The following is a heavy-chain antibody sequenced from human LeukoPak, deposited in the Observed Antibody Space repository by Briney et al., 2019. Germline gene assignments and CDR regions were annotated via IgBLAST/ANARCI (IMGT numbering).Heavy chain of an antibody. CDR1: GHTFTNYY. D-gene: IGHD6-6*01. CDR2: ISAYNGNT. CDR3: ARGDSSSSVALDY. J-gene: IGHJ4*02. Sequence: GASVKVSCKASGHTFTNYYMHWVRQAPGQGLEWMGWISAYNGNTNYAQKLQGRVTMTTDTSTSTAYMELRSLRSDDTAVYYCARGDSSSSVALDYWGQGTLVTVSS. V-gene: IGHV1-18*04.